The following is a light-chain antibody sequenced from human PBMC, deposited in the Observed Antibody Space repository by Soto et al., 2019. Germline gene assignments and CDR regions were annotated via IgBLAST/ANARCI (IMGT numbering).Light chain of an antibody. Sequence: DFQMTQSPSSLSASVGDRVTITCRASQDIGTFLNWCQQKPGKPPNLLVYAASNLIRGVASRFSGSGSGTDITLPIRSLQPEDFETYYCQQSYSTPQITCGPGTKVDMK. CDR1: QDIGTF. J-gene: IGKJ3*01. CDR2: AAS. V-gene: IGKV1-39*01. CDR3: QQSYSTPQIT.